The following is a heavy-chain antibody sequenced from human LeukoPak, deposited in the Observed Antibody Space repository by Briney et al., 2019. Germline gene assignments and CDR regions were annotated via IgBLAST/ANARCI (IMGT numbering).Heavy chain of an antibody. Sequence: GASVKVSCKASGYTFTSYGISWVRQAPGQGLEWMGWFSAYNGNTNYAQKLQGRVTMTTDTSTSTAYMELRSLRSDDTAVYYCARDGLGYCSSTSCPVGYWGQGTLVTVSS. CDR1: GYTFTSYG. CDR2: FSAYNGNT. D-gene: IGHD2-2*01. J-gene: IGHJ4*02. V-gene: IGHV1-18*01. CDR3: ARDGLGYCSSTSCPVGY.